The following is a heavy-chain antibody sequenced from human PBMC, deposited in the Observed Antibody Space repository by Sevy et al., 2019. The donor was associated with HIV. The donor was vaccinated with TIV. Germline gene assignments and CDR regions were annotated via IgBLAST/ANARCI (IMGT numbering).Heavy chain of an antibody. CDR1: SGSMSTYY. Sequence: SETLSLSCIVSSGSMSTYYWSWIRQPPGKGLEWIGYIYYSGSTNYNPSLKSRVTISVDTSKNQFFLKLTSVTAADTACYYCARGGWGHAFDYWGQGTLVTVSS. D-gene: IGHD3-16*01. J-gene: IGHJ4*02. V-gene: IGHV4-59*01. CDR2: IYYSGST. CDR3: ARGGWGHAFDY.